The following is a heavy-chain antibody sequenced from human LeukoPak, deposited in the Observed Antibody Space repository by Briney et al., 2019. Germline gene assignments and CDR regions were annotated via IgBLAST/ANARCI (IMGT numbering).Heavy chain of an antibody. Sequence: ASVKVSCKASGYTFTTYTIHWVRQAPGQRLEWMGWINAGNGNTKYSQEFQDRVTITRDTSASTAYMELSSLRPEDMAVHYCARARYETRIWPKSRYDYYHYMDVWGKGTTVTVSS. D-gene: IGHD3-3*01. CDR2: INAGNGNT. CDR1: GYTFTTYT. CDR3: ARARYETRIWPKSRYDYYHYMDV. V-gene: IGHV1-3*03. J-gene: IGHJ6*03.